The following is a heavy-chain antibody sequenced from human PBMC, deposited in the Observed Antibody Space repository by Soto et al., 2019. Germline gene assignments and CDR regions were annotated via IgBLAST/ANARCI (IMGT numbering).Heavy chain of an antibody. J-gene: IGHJ4*02. CDR3: ASGTNGAFFVY. D-gene: IGHD2-8*01. CDR1: GFTFSDYY. V-gene: IGHV3-11*01. Sequence: QVQLVESGGGLVKPGGSLRLSCAASGFTFSDYYMSWIRQAPGKGLEWVSYISSRSSTIFYADSVKGRFTISRDNVKNSLYLQVNSLRAEDTAVYYGASGTNGAFFVYWGQGILVTVSS. CDR2: ISSRSSTI.